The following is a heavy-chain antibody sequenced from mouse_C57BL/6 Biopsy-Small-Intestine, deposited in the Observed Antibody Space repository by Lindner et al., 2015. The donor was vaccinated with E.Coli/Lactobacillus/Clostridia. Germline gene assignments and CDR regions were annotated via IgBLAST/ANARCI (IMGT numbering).Heavy chain of an antibody. V-gene: IGHV1-18*01. CDR3: ARLDYDYDWYFDV. CDR2: INPNNGGT. Sequence: VQLQESGPELVKPGASVKIPCKASGYTFTDYNMDWVKQSHGKGLEWIGDINPNNGGTIYNQKFKGKATLTVDKSSSTAYMELRSLTSEDTAVYYCARLDYDYDWYFDVWGTGTTVTVSS. D-gene: IGHD2-4*01. J-gene: IGHJ1*03. CDR1: GYTFTDYN.